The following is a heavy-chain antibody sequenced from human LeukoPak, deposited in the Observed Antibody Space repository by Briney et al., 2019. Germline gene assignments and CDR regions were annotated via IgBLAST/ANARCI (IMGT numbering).Heavy chain of an antibody. CDR3: ASLFKKTYYDILTGYYTAFDY. V-gene: IGHV5-51*01. Sequence: GESLKISCKGSGYSFTSYWIGWVRQMPGKGLEWMGIIYPGDSDTRYSPSFQGQVTISADKSISTAYLQWSSLKASDTAMYYCASLFKKTYYDILTGYYTAFDYWGQGTLVTVSS. D-gene: IGHD3-9*01. CDR1: GYSFTSYW. J-gene: IGHJ4*02. CDR2: IYPGDSDT.